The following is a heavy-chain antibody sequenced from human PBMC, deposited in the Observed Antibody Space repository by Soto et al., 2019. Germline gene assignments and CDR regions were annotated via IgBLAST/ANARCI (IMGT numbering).Heavy chain of an antibody. CDR3: ARDGYYYDSSGYQRVYYFDY. V-gene: IGHV4-59*01. CDR2: IYYSGST. D-gene: IGHD3-22*01. CDR1: GGSISSYY. Sequence: PSETLSLTCTVSGGSISSYYWSWIRQPPGKGLEWIGYIYYSGSTNYNPSLKSRVTISVDTSKNQFSLKLSSVTAADTAVYFCARDGYYYDSSGYQRVYYFDYWGQGTPVTVSS. J-gene: IGHJ4*02.